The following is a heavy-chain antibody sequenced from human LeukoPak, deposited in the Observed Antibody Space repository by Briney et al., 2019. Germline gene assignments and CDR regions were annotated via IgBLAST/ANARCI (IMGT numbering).Heavy chain of an antibody. Sequence: GGSLRLSCAVSGFTFSSYEINWVRQAPGKGLECVSYISSSGSTIDYADSVKGRFTISRDNAKNTLYLQMNSLRAEDTAIYFCATSMVRVNYFDYWGQGALVTVSS. J-gene: IGHJ4*02. CDR1: GFTFSSYE. V-gene: IGHV3-48*03. CDR2: ISSSGSTI. CDR3: ATSMVRVNYFDY. D-gene: IGHD3-10*01.